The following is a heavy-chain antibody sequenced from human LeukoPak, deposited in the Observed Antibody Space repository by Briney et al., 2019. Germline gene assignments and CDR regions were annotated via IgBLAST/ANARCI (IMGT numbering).Heavy chain of an antibody. V-gene: IGHV3-30*02. J-gene: IGHJ2*01. Sequence: PGGSLRLSCAAFGFSFSTYAMTWVRQAPGKGLEWVAFIRYDGSNKYYADSVKGRFTISRDHSKNTLYLQMNSLRAEDTAVYYCAKDRAGGIYPYWYFDLWGRGTLVTVSS. D-gene: IGHD1-26*01. CDR1: GFSFSTYA. CDR3: AKDRAGGIYPYWYFDL. CDR2: IRYDGSNK.